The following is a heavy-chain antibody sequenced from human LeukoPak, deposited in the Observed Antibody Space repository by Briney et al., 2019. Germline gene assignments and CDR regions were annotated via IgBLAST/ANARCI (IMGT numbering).Heavy chain of an antibody. CDR1: EYSFTSYW. D-gene: IGHD6-19*01. J-gene: IGHJ2*01. CDR3: ARNPVAGTACWYFDR. CDR2: IYPGDSDP. V-gene: IGHV5-51*01. Sequence: GESLKISCKGSEYSFTSYWIGWVRPVPGEGLEWRGIIYPGDSDPRYSPPFQGQVTPSADKSISTAYLQWSSLKASDTDMYDCARNPVAGTACWYFDRWGRGTLVTVSS.